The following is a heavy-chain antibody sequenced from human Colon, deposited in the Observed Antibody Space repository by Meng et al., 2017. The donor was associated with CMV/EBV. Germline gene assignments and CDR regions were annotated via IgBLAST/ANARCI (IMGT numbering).Heavy chain of an antibody. CDR3: ARVRIPLGSKSFDP. D-gene: IGHD1-26*01. J-gene: IGHJ5*02. Sequence: ASVKVSCKASGYPFTSHDINWVRQAPGQGLEWMAWMNPSSGNTGYAQKFQGRLTLTRDTSKGTAYMELSGLRSDDTAVYYCARVRIPLGSKSFDPWGQGTLVTVSS. CDR2: MNPSSGNT. CDR1: GYPFTSHD. V-gene: IGHV1-8*03.